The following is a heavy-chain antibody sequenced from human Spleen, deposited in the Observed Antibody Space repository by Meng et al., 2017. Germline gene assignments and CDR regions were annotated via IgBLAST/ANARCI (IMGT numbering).Heavy chain of an antibody. CDR2: INHSGST. D-gene: IGHD4-17*01. Sequence: GRLQESGPGLVKPSETLSPTCAVYGGSFSGYYWSWIRQPPGKGLEWIGEINHSGSTNYNPSLKSRVTISVDTSKNQFSLKLSSVTAADTAVYYCARGRRGSRTVTPPLYWYFDLWGRGTLVTVSS. V-gene: IGHV4-34*01. CDR3: ARGRRGSRTVTPPLYWYFDL. CDR1: GGSFSGYY. J-gene: IGHJ2*01.